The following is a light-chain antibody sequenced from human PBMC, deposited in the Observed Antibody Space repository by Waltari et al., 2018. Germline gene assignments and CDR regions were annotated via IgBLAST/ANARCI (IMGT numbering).Light chain of an antibody. V-gene: IGLV2-11*01. Sequence: QSALTQPRSVSGSPGQPVTISCTGTSSDVGGYNYSHWYHQHPGKAPKFMIYDVNKRPAGVPDRFSGSKSGNTASLTISGLQAEDEADYYCCSYAGSYTFVFGGGTKLTVL. CDR2: DVN. CDR3: CSYAGSYTFV. CDR1: SSDVGGYNY. J-gene: IGLJ2*01.